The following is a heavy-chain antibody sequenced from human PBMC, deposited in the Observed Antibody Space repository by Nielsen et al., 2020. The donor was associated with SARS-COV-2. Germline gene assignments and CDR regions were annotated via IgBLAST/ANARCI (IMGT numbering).Heavy chain of an antibody. J-gene: IGHJ4*02. V-gene: IGHV4-39*01. CDR3: ARQSRWLANFDY. D-gene: IGHD6-19*01. CDR1: GGSISSYY. CDR2: IHYTGST. Sequence: SETLSLTCTVSGGSISSYYWGWIRQPPGRGLEWIGGIHYTGSTYYNPSLTSRATISVDTSKKQFSLRLSSVTAADTAVYYCARQSRWLANFDYWGQGTLVTVSS.